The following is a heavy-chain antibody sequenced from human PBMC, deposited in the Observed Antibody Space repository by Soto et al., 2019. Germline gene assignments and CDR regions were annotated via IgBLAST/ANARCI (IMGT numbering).Heavy chain of an antibody. CDR1: GYTFTSYG. CDR2: ISAYNGNT. J-gene: IGHJ5*02. D-gene: IGHD3-10*01. Sequence: GASVKVSCKASGYTFTSYGISWVRQAPGQGLEWMGWISAYNGNTNYAQKLQGRVTMTTDTSTSTAYMELRSLRSDDTAVYYCARDRKVITMVRGADPWGQGTLVTVSS. CDR3: ARDRKVITMVRGADP. V-gene: IGHV1-18*01.